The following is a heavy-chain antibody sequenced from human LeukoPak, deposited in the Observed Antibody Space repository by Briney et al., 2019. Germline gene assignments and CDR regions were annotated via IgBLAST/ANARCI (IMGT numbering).Heavy chain of an antibody. Sequence: GGSLRLSCAASGFTFSSYGMHWVRQAPGKGLEWVAVIWYDGSNKYYADSVKGRFTISRDNSKNTLYLQINSLRAEDTAVYYCAKEAIKYCSSTSCYFDYWGQGTLVTVSS. J-gene: IGHJ4*02. V-gene: IGHV3-33*06. CDR1: GFTFSSYG. CDR2: IWYDGSNK. D-gene: IGHD2-2*01. CDR3: AKEAIKYCSSTSCYFDY.